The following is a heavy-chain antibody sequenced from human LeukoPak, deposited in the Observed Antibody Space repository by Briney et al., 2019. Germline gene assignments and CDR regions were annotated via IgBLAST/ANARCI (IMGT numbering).Heavy chain of an antibody. V-gene: IGHV4-30-2*01. CDR1: GGSISSGGYY. J-gene: IGHJ4*02. Sequence: SETLSLTCTVSGGSISSGGYYWSWIRQPPGKGLEWIGYIYHSGSTYYNPSLKSRVTISVDRSKNQFSLKLSSVTAADTAVYYCARGGAYSSSSAYYWGQGTLVTVSS. D-gene: IGHD6-6*01. CDR3: ARGGAYSSSSAYY. CDR2: IYHSGST.